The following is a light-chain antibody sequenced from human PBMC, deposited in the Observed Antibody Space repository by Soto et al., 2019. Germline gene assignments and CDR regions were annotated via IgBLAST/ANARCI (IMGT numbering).Light chain of an antibody. J-gene: IGKJ1*01. Sequence: IQLTQSPSSLSASVGYRVTITCRASQDISSYLAWYQQKPGKAPKLLIYGASILQSGVPSRFSGSGSGTDFTLTINSLQPDDFATYYCQQYDSYGWTFGQGTKVDI. CDR3: QQYDSYGWT. CDR1: QDISSY. CDR2: GAS. V-gene: IGKV1-9*01.